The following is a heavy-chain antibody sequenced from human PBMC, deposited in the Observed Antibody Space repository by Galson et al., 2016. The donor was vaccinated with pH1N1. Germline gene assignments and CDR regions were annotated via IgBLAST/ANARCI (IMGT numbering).Heavy chain of an antibody. CDR1: GGSISVGDYY. V-gene: IGHV4-39*02. J-gene: IGHJ4*02. Sequence: ETLSLTCSVSGGSISVGDYYWSWIRQTPGKGLEWIGNIHYSETTYYNPSLKSRVTISVATSKNHFSLKLNYVTAADTAVYFCARLVRGSYPDPLYYFDFWGQGTLVTVSS. CDR2: IHYSETT. CDR3: ARLVRGSYPDPLYYFDF. D-gene: IGHD1-26*01.